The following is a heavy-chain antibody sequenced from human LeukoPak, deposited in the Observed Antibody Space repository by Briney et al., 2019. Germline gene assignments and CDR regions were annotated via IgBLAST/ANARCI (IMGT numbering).Heavy chain of an antibody. CDR1: GLTFDDSA. CDR3: AKSPYYYDSSGYYLNWYFDL. V-gene: IGHV3-9*01. J-gene: IGHJ2*01. D-gene: IGHD3-22*01. CDR2: ISWNTASI. Sequence: GGSLTLSCAASGLTFDDSAMHWVRQAPAKGLEWVSGISWNTASIAYADSVKGRFTISRDNAKNSLYLQMYSLRAEDTAFYYCAKSPYYYDSSGYYLNWYFDLWGRGTLVTVSS.